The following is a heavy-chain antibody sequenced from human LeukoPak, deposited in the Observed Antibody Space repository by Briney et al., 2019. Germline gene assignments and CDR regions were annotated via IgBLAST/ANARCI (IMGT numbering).Heavy chain of an antibody. D-gene: IGHD2-15*01. V-gene: IGHV3-53*01. CDR2: IYSGGST. CDR1: GFTVSSNY. CDR3: ARNQYCSGGSCDYFDY. Sequence: GGSLRLSCAASGFTVSSNYMSWVRQAPGKGLEWVSVIYSGGSTYYAVSVKGRFTISRDNSKNTLYLQMNSLRAEDTAVYYCARNQYCSGGSCDYFDYWGQGTLVTVSS. J-gene: IGHJ4*02.